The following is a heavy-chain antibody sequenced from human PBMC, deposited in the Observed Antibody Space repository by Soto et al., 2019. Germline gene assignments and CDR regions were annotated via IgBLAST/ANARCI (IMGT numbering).Heavy chain of an antibody. CDR3: ARGDGSSWTYYFDY. CDR2: INHSGST. J-gene: IGHJ4*02. CDR1: GGSFSGYY. Sequence: LSLTCAVYGGSFSGYYWSWIRQPPGKGLEWIGEINHSGSTNYNPSLKSRVTISVDTSKNQFSLKLSSVTAADTAVYYCARGDGSSWTYYFDYWGQGTLVTVSS. D-gene: IGHD6-13*01. V-gene: IGHV4-34*01.